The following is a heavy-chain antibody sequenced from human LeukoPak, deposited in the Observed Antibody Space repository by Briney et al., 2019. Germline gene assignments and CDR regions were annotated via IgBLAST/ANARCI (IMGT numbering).Heavy chain of an antibody. Sequence: PGGSLRLFCAASGFTFSSYWMHWVRHAPGKGLVWVSRINSDGSSTSYADSVKGRFTISRDNATNTPYLQMSSLRAEDTAVYYCARGALGRFGELLTNWFDPWGQGTLVTVSS. J-gene: IGHJ5*02. D-gene: IGHD3-10*01. CDR3: ARGALGRFGELLTNWFDP. CDR2: INSDGSST. V-gene: IGHV3-74*01. CDR1: GFTFSSYW.